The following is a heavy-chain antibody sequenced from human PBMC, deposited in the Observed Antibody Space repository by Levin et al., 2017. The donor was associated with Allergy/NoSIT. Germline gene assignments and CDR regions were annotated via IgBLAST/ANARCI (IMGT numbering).Heavy chain of an antibody. V-gene: IGHV4-30-4*01. CDR2: IYYSGST. D-gene: IGHD1-7*01. Sequence: SETLSLTCTVSGGSISSGDYYWSWIRQPPGKGLEWIGYIYYSGSTYYNPSLKSRVTISVDTSKNQFSLKLSSVTAADTAVYYCAREINWNYGRSVDYWGQGTLVTVSS. CDR1: GGSISSGDYY. J-gene: IGHJ4*02. CDR3: AREINWNYGRSVDY.